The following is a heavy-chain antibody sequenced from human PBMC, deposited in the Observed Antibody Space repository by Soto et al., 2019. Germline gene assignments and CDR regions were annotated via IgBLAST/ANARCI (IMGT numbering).Heavy chain of an antibody. Sequence: SETLSLTCTVSGGSVSSGSYYWSWIRQPPGKGLEWIGYIYYSGSTNYNPSLKSRVTISVDTSKNQFSLKLSSVTAADTAVYYCARNGGPYLYYFDYWGQGTLVTVSS. CDR2: IYYSGST. D-gene: IGHD4-17*01. J-gene: IGHJ4*02. CDR3: ARNGGPYLYYFDY. CDR1: GGSVSSGSYY. V-gene: IGHV4-61*01.